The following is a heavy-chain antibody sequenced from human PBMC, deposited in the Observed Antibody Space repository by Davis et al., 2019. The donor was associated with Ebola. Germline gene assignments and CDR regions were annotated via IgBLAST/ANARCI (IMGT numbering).Heavy chain of an antibody. CDR3: ARDGLVDVVATIDY. J-gene: IGHJ4*02. V-gene: IGHV3-48*03. CDR1: GFTFSRSE. CDR2: ISKSGSTI. Sequence: GESLKISCAASGFTFSRSEMNWVRQAPGKRLEWVSYISKSGSTIYYPDFVKGRFTISRDKAKNSLYLQMTSLRAEDSAVYYCARDGLVDVVATIDYWGQGTLVTVSS. D-gene: IGHD5-12*01.